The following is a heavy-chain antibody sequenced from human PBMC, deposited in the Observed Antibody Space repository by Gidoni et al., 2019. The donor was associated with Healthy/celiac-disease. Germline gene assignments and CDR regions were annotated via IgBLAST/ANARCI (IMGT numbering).Heavy chain of an antibody. CDR3: AHSLYITIFGVVIMGFDY. D-gene: IGHD3-3*01. Sequence: QITLKESGPTLVKPTQTLTLTCTFSGFSLSTSGVGVGWIRQPPGKALEWLALIYWNDDKRYSPSLKSRLTITKDTSKNQVVLTMTNMDPVDTATYYCAHSLYITIFGVVIMGFDYWGQGTLVTVSS. J-gene: IGHJ4*02. CDR2: IYWNDDK. CDR1: GFSLSTSGVG. V-gene: IGHV2-5*01.